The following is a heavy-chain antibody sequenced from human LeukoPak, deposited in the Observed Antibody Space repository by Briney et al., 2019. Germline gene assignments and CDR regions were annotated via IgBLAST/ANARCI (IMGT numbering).Heavy chain of an antibody. Sequence: GGSLRLSCAGSGFIFSNYWVHWVRQAPGRELVWVARIDVVGTRTDYADSVRGRFTISRDNAKNTVYLQMNSLTADDTAVYYCVRSMSGRNDFWGQGTVVSVSS. V-gene: IGHV3-74*01. CDR3: VRSMSGRNDF. J-gene: IGHJ4*02. D-gene: IGHD3-3*01. CDR1: GFIFSNYW. CDR2: IDVVGTRT.